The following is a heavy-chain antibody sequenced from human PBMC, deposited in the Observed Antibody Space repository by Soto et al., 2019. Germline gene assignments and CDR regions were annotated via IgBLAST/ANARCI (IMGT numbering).Heavy chain of an antibody. CDR2: ISSSSSYI. J-gene: IGHJ6*02. V-gene: IGHV3-21*01. CDR3: AREALEWGSSGRLDYYYGMDV. D-gene: IGHD6-19*01. CDR1: GFTFSSYS. Sequence: PGGSLRLSCAASGFTFSSYSMNWIRQAPGKGLEWVSSISSSSSYIYYADSVKGRFTISRDSAKNSLYLQMNSLRAEDTAVYYCAREALEWGSSGRLDYYYGMDVWGQGTTVTVSS.